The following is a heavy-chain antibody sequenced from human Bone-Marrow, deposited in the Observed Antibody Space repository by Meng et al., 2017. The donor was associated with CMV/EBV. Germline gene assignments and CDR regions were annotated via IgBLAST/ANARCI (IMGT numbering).Heavy chain of an antibody. CDR1: EFTFRSYA. Sequence: GGSLRLSCVASEFTFRSYAMSWVRQAPGKGLEWVSSISSSSSYIYYADSVKGRFTISRDNAKNSLYLQMNSLRAEDTAVYYCARDRYSSSWFDYWGQGTLVTVSS. D-gene: IGHD6-13*01. V-gene: IGHV3-21*01. CDR3: ARDRYSSSWFDY. CDR2: ISSSSSYI. J-gene: IGHJ4*02.